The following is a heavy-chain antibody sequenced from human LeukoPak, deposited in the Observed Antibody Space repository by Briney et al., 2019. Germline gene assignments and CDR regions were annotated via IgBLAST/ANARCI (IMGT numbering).Heavy chain of an antibody. V-gene: IGHV4-59*01. J-gene: IGHJ3*02. CDR3: ARACSGGSCYPGEDAFDI. Sequence: SSETLSLTCTVSGGSISSYYWSWIRRPPGKGLEWIGYIYYSGSTNYNPSLKSRVTISVDTSKNQFSLKLSSVTAADTAVYYCARACSGGSCYPGEDAFDIWGQGTMVTVSS. CDR1: GGSISSYY. CDR2: IYYSGST. D-gene: IGHD2-15*01.